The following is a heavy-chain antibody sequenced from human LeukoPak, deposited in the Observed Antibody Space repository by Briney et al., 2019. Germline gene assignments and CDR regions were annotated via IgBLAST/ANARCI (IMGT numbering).Heavy chain of an antibody. D-gene: IGHD6-19*01. J-gene: IGHJ4*02. CDR3: ARWYSSGWAFDY. CDR2: IHYSGST. CDR1: GDSFSSKSAA. V-gene: IGHV4-59*08. Sequence: SQTLSLTCAISGDSFSSKSAAWNWIRQPPGKGLEWIGYIHYSGSTNYNPSLKSRVTISVDTSKNQFSLKLSSVTAADTAVYYCARWYSSGWAFDYWGQGTLVTVSS.